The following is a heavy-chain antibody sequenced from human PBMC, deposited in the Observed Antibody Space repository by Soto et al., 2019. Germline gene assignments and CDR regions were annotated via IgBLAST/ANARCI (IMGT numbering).Heavy chain of an antibody. V-gene: IGHV4-31*03. Sequence: SETLSLTCTVSGGSISSGGYYWSWIRQHPGKGLEWIGYIYYSGGTYYNPSLKSRVTISVDTSKNQFSLKLSSVTAADTAVYYCARRHSSSSYPDYWGQGTLVTVSS. CDR2: IYYSGGT. D-gene: IGHD6-6*01. J-gene: IGHJ4*02. CDR1: GGSISSGGYY. CDR3: ARRHSSSSYPDY.